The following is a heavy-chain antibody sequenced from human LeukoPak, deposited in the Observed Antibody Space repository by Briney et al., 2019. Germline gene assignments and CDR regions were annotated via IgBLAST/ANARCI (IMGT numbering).Heavy chain of an antibody. D-gene: IGHD3-16*01. Sequence: PSETLSLTCAVSGGSISSYYWSWIRQPPGKGLEWIGNIYNSGSTYYNPSLKSRVTISVDTSKNQFSLKLSSVTAADTAVYYCARAPWGDYVDYWGQGTLVTVSS. CDR3: ARAPWGDYVDY. CDR2: IYNSGST. J-gene: IGHJ4*02. V-gene: IGHV4-59*08. CDR1: GGSISSYY.